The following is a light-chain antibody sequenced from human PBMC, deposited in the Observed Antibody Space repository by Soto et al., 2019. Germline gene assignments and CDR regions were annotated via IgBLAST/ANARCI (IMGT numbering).Light chain of an antibody. CDR3: HQRSNWPLFT. V-gene: IGKV3-11*01. J-gene: IGKJ5*01. Sequence: EVGMTQSPATLSVSPRERATLSCRASQSVSSNLAWYQQKPGRAPRLLIYGASTRAPGIPARFSGSGFGTDFALTISSLEPEDAAVYDCHQRSNWPLFTFGQGARVEIK. CDR1: QSVSSN. CDR2: GAS.